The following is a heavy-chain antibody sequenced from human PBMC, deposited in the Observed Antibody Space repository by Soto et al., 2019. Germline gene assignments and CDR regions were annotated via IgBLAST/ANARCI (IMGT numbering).Heavy chain of an antibody. Sequence: GGSLRLSCAASGFTFSDYYMSWIRQAPGKGLEWVSYISSSSSYTNYADSVKGRFTISRDNAKNSLYLQMNSLRAEDTAVYYCARDPWSYVATSDYGMDVWGQGTTVTVSS. CDR1: GFTFSDYY. D-gene: IGHD1-26*01. J-gene: IGHJ6*02. V-gene: IGHV3-11*06. CDR3: ARDPWSYVATSDYGMDV. CDR2: ISSSSSYT.